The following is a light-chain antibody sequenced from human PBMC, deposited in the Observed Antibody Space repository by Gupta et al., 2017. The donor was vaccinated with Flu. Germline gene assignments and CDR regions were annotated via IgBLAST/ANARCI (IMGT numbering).Light chain of an antibody. J-gene: IGKJ2*01. V-gene: IGKV4-1*01. Sequence: DIVMAQSPDCMPGSLGVRATAHCKSSQSVLYSATNKNDLAWYQQKAGRPPRLLIYWASTRESGVPDRFTGSGSGTDFTLTISSLQAEDVAVYFCQQYYTTPTFGQGTKLEIK. CDR2: WAS. CDR1: QSVLYSATNKND. CDR3: QQYYTTPT.